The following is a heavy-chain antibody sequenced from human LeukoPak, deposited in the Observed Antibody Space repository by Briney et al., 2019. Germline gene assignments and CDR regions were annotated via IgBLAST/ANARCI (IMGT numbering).Heavy chain of an antibody. CDR2: ISGSGGST. Sequence: GGSLRLSCAASGFTFSSYAMSWVRQAPGKGLEWVSAISGSGGSTYYADSVKGRFTISRDNSKNTLYLQMNSLKTEDTAVYCCARGGSWAPLDVWGQGTTVTVSS. CDR1: GFTFSSYA. D-gene: IGHD3-16*01. J-gene: IGHJ6*02. CDR3: ARGGSWAPLDV. V-gene: IGHV3-23*01.